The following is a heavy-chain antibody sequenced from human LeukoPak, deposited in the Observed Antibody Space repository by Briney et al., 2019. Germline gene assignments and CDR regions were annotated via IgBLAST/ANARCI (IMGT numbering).Heavy chain of an antibody. D-gene: IGHD5-12*01. CDR3: TTDRYGGYENYYYMDV. J-gene: IGHJ6*03. V-gene: IGHV3-49*04. Sequence: GGSLRLSCAASGFSFGDYAASWVRQAPGKGLDWIGFIRNKAFGGTTEYAASVKGRFTISRDDSKSIAYLQMNSLKTEDTAMYYCTTDRYGGYENYYYMDVWGKGTTVTVSS. CDR1: GFSFGDYA. CDR2: IRNKAFGGTT.